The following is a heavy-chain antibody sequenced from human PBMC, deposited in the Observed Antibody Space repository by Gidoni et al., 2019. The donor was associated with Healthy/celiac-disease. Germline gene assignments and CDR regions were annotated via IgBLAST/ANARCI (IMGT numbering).Heavy chain of an antibody. D-gene: IGHD3-3*01. CDR1: GGTFSSYA. CDR2: IIPIFGTA. CDR3: ARGTNESGPRIFGVYYYFDY. V-gene: IGHV1-69*06. J-gene: IGHJ4*02. Sequence: QVQLVQSGAEVKKPGSSVKVSCKASGGTFSSYAISWVRQAPGQGLEWMGGIIPIFGTANYAQKVQGRVTITADKSTSTAYMELSSLRSEDTAVYYCARGTNESGPRIFGVYYYFDYWGQGTLVTVSS.